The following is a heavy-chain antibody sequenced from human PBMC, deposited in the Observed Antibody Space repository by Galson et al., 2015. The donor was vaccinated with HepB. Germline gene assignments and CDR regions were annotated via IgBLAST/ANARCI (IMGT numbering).Heavy chain of an antibody. CDR3: ATRPRCSGANCLYYFDY. D-gene: IGHD2-2*01. V-gene: IGHV3-23*01. Sequence: SLRLSCAASGFSFNNYGMSWVRQAPGKGLEWVSGISASGGDSNYADSVKGGFTISRDNSKNTLFLQMNSLRAEDTALYYCATRPRCSGANCLYYFDYWGPGTLVTVSS. J-gene: IGHJ4*01. CDR2: ISASGGDS. CDR1: GFSFNNYG.